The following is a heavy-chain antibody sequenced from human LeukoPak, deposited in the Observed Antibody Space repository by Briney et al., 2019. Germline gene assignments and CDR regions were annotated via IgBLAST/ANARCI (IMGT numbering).Heavy chain of an antibody. V-gene: IGHV4-38-2*02. CDR1: GYSISSGYY. Sequence: SETLSLTCTVSGYSISSGYYWGWIRQPPGKGLEWIGSIYHSGSTYYNPSLKSRVTISVDTSKNQFSLKLSSVTAADTAVYYCASGYYGSGSYYFDYWGQGTLVTVSS. CDR3: ASGYYGSGSYYFDY. D-gene: IGHD3-10*01. J-gene: IGHJ4*02. CDR2: IYHSGST.